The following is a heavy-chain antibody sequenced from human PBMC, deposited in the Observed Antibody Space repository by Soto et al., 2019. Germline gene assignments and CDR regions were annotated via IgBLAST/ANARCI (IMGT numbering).Heavy chain of an antibody. D-gene: IGHD3-3*01. V-gene: IGHV1-18*01. CDR3: ARDYYDFWSGYYTGHYYYYYMDV. CDR2: ISAYNGNT. J-gene: IGHJ6*03. Sequence: ASVKVSCKASGYTFTSYGISWVRQAPGQGLEWMGWISAYNGNTNYAQKLQGRVTMTTDTSTSTAYMELRSLRSDDTAVYYCARDYYDFWSGYYTGHYYYYYMDVWGKGTTVTVSS. CDR1: GYTFTSYG.